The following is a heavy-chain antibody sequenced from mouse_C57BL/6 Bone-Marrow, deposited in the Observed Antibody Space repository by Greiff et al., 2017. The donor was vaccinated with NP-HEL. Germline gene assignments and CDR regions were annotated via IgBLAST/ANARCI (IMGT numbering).Heavy chain of an antibody. CDR3: AITTVVDYYAMDY. CDR1: GYSFTGYF. V-gene: IGHV1-20*01. D-gene: IGHD1-1*01. CDR2: INPYNGDT. J-gene: IGHJ4*01. Sequence: VQLQQSGPELVKPGDSVKISCKASGYSFTGYFMNWVMQSHGKSLEWIGRINPYNGDTFYNQKFKGKATLTVDKSSSTAHMEIRSLTSEDSAVYYCAITTVVDYYAMDYWGQGTSVTVSS.